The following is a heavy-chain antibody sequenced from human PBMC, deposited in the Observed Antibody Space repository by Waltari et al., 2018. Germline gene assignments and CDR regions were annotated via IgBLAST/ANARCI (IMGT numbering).Heavy chain of an antibody. CDR3: ARVHYDFWSGYYI. V-gene: IGHV1-8*02. D-gene: IGHD3-3*01. Sequence: QMQLVQSGAEVKKPGASVKVSCKASGYPFSDYDINWVRQATGHGLEWMGWKNQKRGNTVSAQNFQDRVTITRDPSTSTVYMELSSLRSDDAAVYYCARVHYDFWSGYYIWGQGTLVTVPS. J-gene: IGHJ4*02. CDR1: GYPFSDYD. CDR2: KNQKRGNT.